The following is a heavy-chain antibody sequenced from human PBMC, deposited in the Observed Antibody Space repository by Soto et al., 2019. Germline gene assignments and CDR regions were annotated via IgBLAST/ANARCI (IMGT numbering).Heavy chain of an antibody. Sequence: PGGSLRLSCAASGFTFDDYAMHWVRQAPGKGLEWVSGISWNSGSIGYADSVKGRFTISRDNAKNSLYLQMNSLRAEDTAVYYCTAGWGYWGRGSLVTVSS. V-gene: IGHV3-9*01. CDR2: ISWNSGSI. CDR3: TAGWGY. J-gene: IGHJ4*02. CDR1: GFTFDDYA. D-gene: IGHD7-27*01.